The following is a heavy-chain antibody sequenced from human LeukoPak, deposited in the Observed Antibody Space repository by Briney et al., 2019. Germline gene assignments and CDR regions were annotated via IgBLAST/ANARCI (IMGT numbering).Heavy chain of an antibody. CDR2: ISSSSSYI. Sequence: GGSLRLSCAASGFTFSSYSMNWVRQAPGKGLEWVSSISSSSSYIYYADSVRGRFTISRDNAKNSLYLQMNSLRAEDTAVYYCARDLGYYDSSGCFDYWGQGTLVTVSS. CDR1: GFTFSSYS. CDR3: ARDLGYYDSSGCFDY. D-gene: IGHD3-22*01. V-gene: IGHV3-21*01. J-gene: IGHJ4*02.